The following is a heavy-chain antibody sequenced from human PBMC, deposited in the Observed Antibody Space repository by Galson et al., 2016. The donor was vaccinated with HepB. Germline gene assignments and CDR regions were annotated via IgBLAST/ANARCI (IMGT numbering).Heavy chain of an antibody. V-gene: IGHV1-69*13. CDR1: GGTFSSYG. J-gene: IGHJ4*02. CDR3: ARWFPDSSGWYDGPLDY. CDR2: IIPIFGIA. D-gene: IGHD6-13*01. Sequence: SVKVSCKASGGTFSSYGISWVRQAPGQGLEWMGGIIPIFGIANHAQKFQGRVTVTADESTSTAYMELSSLRSEDTAVYYCARWFPDSSGWYDGPLDYWGQGTLVTVSS.